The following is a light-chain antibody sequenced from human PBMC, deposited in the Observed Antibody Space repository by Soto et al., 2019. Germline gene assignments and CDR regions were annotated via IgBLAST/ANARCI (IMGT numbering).Light chain of an antibody. CDR1: NSNIGADYD. J-gene: IGLJ2*01. CDR2: GYM. V-gene: IGLV1-40*01. CDR3: AAWDDRLSGLV. Sequence: QSVLTQPPSVSGAPGQRVTISCTGSNSNIGADYDVHWYQQLPGTAPKLLIYGYMNRPSGVPDRFSGSKSGASASLAITGLRSEDEADYYCAAWDDRLSGLVFGRGTKVTVL.